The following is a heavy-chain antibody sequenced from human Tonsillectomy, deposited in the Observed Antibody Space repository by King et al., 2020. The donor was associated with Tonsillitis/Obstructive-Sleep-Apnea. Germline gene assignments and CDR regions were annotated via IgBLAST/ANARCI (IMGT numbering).Heavy chain of an antibody. D-gene: IGHD5-24*01. J-gene: IGHJ4*02. V-gene: IGHV5-51*01. CDR1: GYTFSNYW. CDR2: IYPGDSDT. CDR3: ARLTTTTSNYFDY. Sequence: QLVQSGAEVKKPGESLKISCKASGYTFSNYWIGWVRQTPGNGPEWMGLIYPGDSDTRYSPSFQGHVTFSADKSISTAYLQWSSLKASDTAMYFCARLTTTTSNYFDYWGQGPLVTVSA.